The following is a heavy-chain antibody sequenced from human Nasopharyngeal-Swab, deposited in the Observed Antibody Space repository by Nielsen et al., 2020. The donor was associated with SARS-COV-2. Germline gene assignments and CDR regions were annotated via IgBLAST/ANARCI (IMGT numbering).Heavy chain of an antibody. CDR3: ARDFVTAYSSEAFDV. D-gene: IGHD6-25*01. CDR1: GGSMNSYT. Sequence: SETLSLTCSVSGGSMNSYTWTWIRQPPGKGLEWMGYVYFSGSSNYNPSLKSRLTISVDTARNQFSLKLTSVTAADTAVYYCARDFVTAYSSEAFDVWGQGTLVTVSS. J-gene: IGHJ3*01. V-gene: IGHV4-59*01. CDR2: VYFSGSS.